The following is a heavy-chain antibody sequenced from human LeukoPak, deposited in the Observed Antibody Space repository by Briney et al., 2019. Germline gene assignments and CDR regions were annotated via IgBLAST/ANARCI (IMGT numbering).Heavy chain of an antibody. J-gene: IGHJ4*02. Sequence: PSETLSLTCAVYGGSFSGYYWSWIRQPPGKGLEWIGEINHSGSTNYNPSLKSRVTISVDTSKNQFSLKLSSVTAADTAVYYCARRDFPAYFDYWGQGTLVTVSS. CDR2: INHSGST. CDR3: ARRDFPAYFDY. V-gene: IGHV4-34*01. D-gene: IGHD3/OR15-3a*01. CDR1: GGSFSGYY.